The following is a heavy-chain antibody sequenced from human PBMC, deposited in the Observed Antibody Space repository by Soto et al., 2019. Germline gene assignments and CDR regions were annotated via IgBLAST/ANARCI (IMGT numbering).Heavy chain of an antibody. D-gene: IGHD6-19*01. J-gene: IGHJ4*02. CDR2: IYYSGST. V-gene: IGHV4-39*01. CDR3: ARHGWIAVAGRGRTRSFDY. CDR1: GGSICSSSYY. Sequence: PSETLSLTCTVSGGSICSSSYYWGWIRQPPGKGLEWIGSIYYSGSTYYNPSLKSRVTISVDTSKNQFSLKLSSVTAADTAVYYCARHGWIAVAGRGRTRSFDYWGQGTLVTVSS.